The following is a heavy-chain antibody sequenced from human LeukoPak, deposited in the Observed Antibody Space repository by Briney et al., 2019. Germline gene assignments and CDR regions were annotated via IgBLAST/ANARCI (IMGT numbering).Heavy chain of an antibody. J-gene: IGHJ4*02. V-gene: IGHV3-21*01. CDR3: ARGRDNWTPWGDY. Sequence: GGSLRLSCAASGFSFSNYNMNWVRQAPGKGLEWLSSIIYDGSRIYYADSVKGRFTISRDNAENSLYLELGSLRAEDTALYYCARGRDNWTPWGDYWGQGTLVTVSS. CDR2: IIYDGSRI. CDR1: GFSFSNYN. D-gene: IGHD1-20*01.